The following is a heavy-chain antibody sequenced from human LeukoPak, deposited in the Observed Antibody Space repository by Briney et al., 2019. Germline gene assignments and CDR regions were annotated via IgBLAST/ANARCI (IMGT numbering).Heavy chain of an antibody. CDR3: AKNSVVRGVIVDAFDI. D-gene: IGHD3-10*01. V-gene: IGHV3-9*01. Sequence: GGSLRLSCAASGFTFDDYAMHWVRQAPGKGLEWVSGISWNSGSIGHADSVKGRFTISRDNAKNSLYLQMNSLRAEDTALYYCAKNSVVRGVIVDAFDIWGQGTMVTVSS. CDR1: GFTFDDYA. CDR2: ISWNSGSI. J-gene: IGHJ3*02.